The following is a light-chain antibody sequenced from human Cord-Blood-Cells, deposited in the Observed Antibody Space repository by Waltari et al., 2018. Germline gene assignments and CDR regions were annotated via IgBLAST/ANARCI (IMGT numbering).Light chain of an antibody. CDR2: DAS. V-gene: IGKV1-33*01. Sequence: DIQMTQSPSSLSASVGDRVTITCQASQDISNYLNWYQQKPGKAPELLIYDASNLETGVPSRFSGSGSGTDLTFTISSLQPEDIATYYCHQYDNLPLTFGGGTKVEIK. CDR1: QDISNY. CDR3: HQYDNLPLT. J-gene: IGKJ4*01.